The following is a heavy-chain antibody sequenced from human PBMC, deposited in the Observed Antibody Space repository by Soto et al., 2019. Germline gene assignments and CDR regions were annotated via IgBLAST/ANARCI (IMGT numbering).Heavy chain of an antibody. CDR3: ARAHTYYDSSGYYLPYFDY. Sequence: KPSETLSLTCAVSGGSISSSNWWSWVRQPPGKGLEWIGEIYHSGSTNYNPSLKSRVTISVDKSKNQFSLKLSSVTAADTAVYYCARAHTYYDSSGYYLPYFDYWGQGTLVTVSS. CDR2: IYHSGST. V-gene: IGHV4-4*02. CDR1: GGSISSSNW. D-gene: IGHD3-22*01. J-gene: IGHJ4*02.